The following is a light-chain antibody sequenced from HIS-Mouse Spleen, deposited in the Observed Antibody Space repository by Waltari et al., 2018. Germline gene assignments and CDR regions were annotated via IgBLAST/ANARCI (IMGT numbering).Light chain of an antibody. CDR1: SSDVGGYNY. CDR3: SSYTSSSTYV. Sequence: QSALTQPASVSGSPGQSITIPCPGTSSDVGGYNYVLWYQQHPGKAPKLMIYAVSNRPSGVSNRFSGSKSGNTASLTISGLQAEDEADYYCSSYTSSSTYVFGTGTKVTVL. CDR2: AVS. J-gene: IGLJ1*01. V-gene: IGLV2-14*01.